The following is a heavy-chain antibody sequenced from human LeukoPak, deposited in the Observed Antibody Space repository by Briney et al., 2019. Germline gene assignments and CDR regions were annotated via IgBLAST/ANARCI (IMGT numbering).Heavy chain of an antibody. CDR1: GDSISSGTFY. D-gene: IGHD3-3*01. CDR2: IYYSGST. CDR3: ARLQYERDYYYYYGMDV. V-gene: IGHV4-39*01. J-gene: IGHJ6*02. Sequence: SETLSLTCTVSGDSISSGTFYWGWIRQPPGKGLEWIGSIYYSGSTYYNPSLKSRVTISVDTSKNQFSLKLSSVTAADTAVYYCARLQYERDYYYYYGMDVWGQGTTVTVSS.